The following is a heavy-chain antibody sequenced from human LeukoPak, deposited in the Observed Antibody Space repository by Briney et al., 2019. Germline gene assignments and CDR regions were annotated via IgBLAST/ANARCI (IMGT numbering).Heavy chain of an antibody. CDR3: ARLIRKVLYYFDY. Sequence: SGTLSLTCTVSGGSISSSSYYWGWIRQPPGNGRGWSVSIYYSGSTYYNPSLKSRVTISVDTSKNHSSLKLSSVTAADTSVYYCARLIRKVLYYFDYWGQGTLVTVSS. CDR2: IYYSGST. J-gene: IGHJ4*02. V-gene: IGHV4-39*01. CDR1: GGSISSSSYY.